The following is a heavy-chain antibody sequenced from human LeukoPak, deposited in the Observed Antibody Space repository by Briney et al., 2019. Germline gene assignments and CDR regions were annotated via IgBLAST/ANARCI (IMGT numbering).Heavy chain of an antibody. CDR1: GFTFSSYA. D-gene: IGHD3-22*01. CDR3: AKYLSGGYYYDSSGYYYPDY. J-gene: IGHJ4*02. CDR2: ISGSGGST. Sequence: GGSLRLPCAASGFTFSSYAMSWVRQAPGKGLEWVSSISGSGGSTYYADSVKGRFTISRDNSKNTLYLQMNSLRAEDTAVYYCAKYLSGGYYYDSSGYYYPDYWGQGTLVTVSS. V-gene: IGHV3-23*01.